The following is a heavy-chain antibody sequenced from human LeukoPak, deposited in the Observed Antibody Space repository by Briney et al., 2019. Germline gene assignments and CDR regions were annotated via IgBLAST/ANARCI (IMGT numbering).Heavy chain of an antibody. CDR2: ISSSSSTI. V-gene: IGHV3-48*01. D-gene: IGHD3-9*01. Sequence: GGSLRLSCAASGFTFSSYSMNWVRQAPGKGLEWVSYISSSSSTIYYADSVKGRFTTSRDNAKNSLYLQMNSLRAEDTAVYYCARDLNDILTGYSYYMDVWGKGTTVTVSS. J-gene: IGHJ6*03. CDR3: ARDLNDILTGYSYYMDV. CDR1: GFTFSSYS.